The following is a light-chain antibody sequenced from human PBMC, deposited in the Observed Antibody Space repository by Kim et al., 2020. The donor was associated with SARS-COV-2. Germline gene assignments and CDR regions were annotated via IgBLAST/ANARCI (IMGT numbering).Light chain of an antibody. Sequence: SPGKSATLPCRARQNVSSNLAWYQQKPGQAPRLLIYGASTRATGIPARFSGSGSGTEFTLTISSLQSEDFAVYYCQQYNNWPPWTFGQGTKVDIK. CDR1: QNVSSN. J-gene: IGKJ1*01. CDR2: GAS. CDR3: QQYNNWPPWT. V-gene: IGKV3-15*01.